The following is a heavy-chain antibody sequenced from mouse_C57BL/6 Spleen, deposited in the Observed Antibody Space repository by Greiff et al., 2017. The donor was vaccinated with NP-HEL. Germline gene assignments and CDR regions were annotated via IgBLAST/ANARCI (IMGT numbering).Heavy chain of an antibody. CDR3: VRDRDGYYGGYFDV. V-gene: IGHV10-3*01. D-gene: IGHD2-3*01. J-gene: IGHJ1*03. CDR2: IRSKSSNYAT. Sequence: EVQVVESGGGLVQPKGSLKLSCAASGFTFNTYAMHWVRQAPGKGLEWVARIRSKSSNYATYYADSVKDRFTISRDDSQSMLYLQMNNLKTEDTAMYYCVRDRDGYYGGYFDVWGTGTTVTVSS. CDR1: GFTFNTYA.